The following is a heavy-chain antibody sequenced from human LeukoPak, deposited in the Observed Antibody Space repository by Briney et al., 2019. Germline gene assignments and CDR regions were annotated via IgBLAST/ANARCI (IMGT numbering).Heavy chain of an antibody. J-gene: IGHJ4*02. CDR2: IDGSGGST. V-gene: IGHV3-23*01. CDR1: GFTFSSFA. Sequence: GGSLRLSCVASGFTFSSFAMSWFRQAPGRGLEWVSAIDGSGGSTYYADSVKGRFTISRDNSKNTLYLQMNSLRAEDTAIYYCAKTTYSSGWSAFDYWGQGTLVTVSS. CDR3: AKTTYSSGWSAFDY. D-gene: IGHD6-19*01.